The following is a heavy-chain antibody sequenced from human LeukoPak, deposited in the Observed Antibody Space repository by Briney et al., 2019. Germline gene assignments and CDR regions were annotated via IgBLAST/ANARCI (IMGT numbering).Heavy chain of an antibody. CDR3: ARGPGGPFIWFDP. CDR2: IYYSGST. J-gene: IGHJ5*02. Sequence: SETLSLTCTVSGGSISSYYWSWIRQPPGKGLEWIGYIYYSGSTNYKPSLKSRVTISVDTSKNQFSLKLSSVTAADTAVYYCARGPGGPFIWFDPWGQGTLVTVSS. CDR1: GGSISSYY. V-gene: IGHV4-59*12. D-gene: IGHD1-14*01.